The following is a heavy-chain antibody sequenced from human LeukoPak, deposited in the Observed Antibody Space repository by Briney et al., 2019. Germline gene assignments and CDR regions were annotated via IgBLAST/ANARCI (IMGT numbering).Heavy chain of an antibody. CDR2: IIPIFGTA. CDR1: GGTFSSYA. Sequence: SVKVSCKASGGTFSSYAISWVRQAPGQGLEWMGGIIPIFGTANYAQKFQGRVTITTDESTSTAYMELSSLRSEGTAVYYCARPSGNYGDYAPYYYYYMDVWGKGTTVTVSS. CDR3: ARPSGNYGDYAPYYYYYMDV. J-gene: IGHJ6*03. D-gene: IGHD4-17*01. V-gene: IGHV1-69*05.